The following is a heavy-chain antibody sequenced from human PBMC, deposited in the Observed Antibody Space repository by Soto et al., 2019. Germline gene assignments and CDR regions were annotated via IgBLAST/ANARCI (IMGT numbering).Heavy chain of an antibody. Sequence: QVQLVESGGGVVQPGRSLRLSCAASGFTFSSYAMHWVRQAPGKGLEWVAVISYDGSNKYYADSVKGRFTISRDNSKNTLYLQMNSLRAEDTAVYYCARDGLEEQQLAYYFDYWGQGTLVTVS. CDR2: ISYDGSNK. CDR1: GFTFSSYA. D-gene: IGHD6-13*01. V-gene: IGHV3-30-3*01. CDR3: ARDGLEEQQLAYYFDY. J-gene: IGHJ4*02.